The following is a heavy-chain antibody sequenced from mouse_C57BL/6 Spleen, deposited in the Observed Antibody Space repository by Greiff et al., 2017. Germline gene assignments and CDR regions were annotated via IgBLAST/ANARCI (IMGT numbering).Heavy chain of an antibody. CDR1: GYTFTSYD. CDR3: AREGGYDYDGSWFAY. V-gene: IGHV1-85*01. J-gene: IGHJ3*01. Sequence: VQLQESGPELVKPGASVKLSCKASGYTFTSYDINWVKQRPGQGLEWIGWIYPRDGSTKYNEKFKGKATLTVDTSSSTAYMELHSLTSEDSAVYFCAREGGYDYDGSWFAYWGQGTLVTVSA. D-gene: IGHD2-4*01. CDR2: IYPRDGST.